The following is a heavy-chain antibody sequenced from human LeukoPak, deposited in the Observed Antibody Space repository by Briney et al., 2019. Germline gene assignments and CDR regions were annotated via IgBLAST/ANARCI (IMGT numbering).Heavy chain of an antibody. D-gene: IGHD3-16*02. Sequence: SETLSLTCTVSGGSISSYYWSWLRQPAGRGLEWIGRIYTSGSTNYNPSLKSRVTMSVDTSKNQFSLKLSSVTAADTAVYYCARVRFDDYVWGSYRYNVGAFDIWGQGTMVTVSS. CDR3: ARVRFDDYVWGSYRYNVGAFDI. V-gene: IGHV4-4*07. CDR1: GGSISSYY. CDR2: IYTSGST. J-gene: IGHJ3*02.